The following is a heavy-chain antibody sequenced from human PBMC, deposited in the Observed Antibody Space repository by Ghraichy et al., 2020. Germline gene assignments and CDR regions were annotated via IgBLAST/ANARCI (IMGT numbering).Heavy chain of an antibody. CDR2: IDSDGRST. V-gene: IGHV3-74*01. Sequence: GGSLRLSCAASGFTFSSFWMHWVRQAPGQGLVWVARIDSDGRSTSYPDSVKGRFTISRDKSKNTLYLQMNSLRVEDTAVYYCGRGRGGAPLIIDYWGQGTLVTVSS. J-gene: IGHJ4*02. D-gene: IGHD5-12*01. CDR3: GRGRGGAPLIIDY. CDR1: GFTFSSFW.